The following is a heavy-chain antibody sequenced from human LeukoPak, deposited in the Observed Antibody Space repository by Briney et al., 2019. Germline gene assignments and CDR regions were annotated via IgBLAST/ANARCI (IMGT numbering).Heavy chain of an antibody. D-gene: IGHD6-19*01. CDR1: GYTFTRND. CDR3: ARMTVSGRDNWFDP. CDR2: LNPNSGNT. V-gene: IGHV1-8*03. J-gene: IGHJ5*02. Sequence: ASVKVSCKASGYTFTRNDINWVRQATGQGLEWMGWLNPNSGNTGYAQKFQGRVTITRNTSKNTAYMELSSLRSEDTAVYYCARMTVSGRDNWFDPWGQGTLVTVSS.